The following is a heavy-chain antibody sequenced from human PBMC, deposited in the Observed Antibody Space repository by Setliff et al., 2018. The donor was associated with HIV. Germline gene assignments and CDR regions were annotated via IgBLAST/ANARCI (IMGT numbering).Heavy chain of an antibody. CDR3: ARHFGISYRSPFDP. J-gene: IGHJ5*02. Sequence: GESLKISCQASGYNFPTYWVGWVRQKPGKGLEWMGIIYPSDADTRYSPSFQGQVTISADKSINTAFLQWSSLKASDSAIYYCARHFGISYRSPFDPWGQGTLVTVSS. CDR1: GYNFPTYW. D-gene: IGHD3-3*01. CDR2: IYPSDADT. V-gene: IGHV5-51*01.